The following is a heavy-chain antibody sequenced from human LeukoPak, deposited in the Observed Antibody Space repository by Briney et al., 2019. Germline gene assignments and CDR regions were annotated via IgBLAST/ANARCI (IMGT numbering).Heavy chain of an antibody. CDR1: GYGFTSDG. CDR2: ISAYNGNT. D-gene: IGHD5-18*01. CDR3: AARGYSYGNNIRDY. V-gene: IGHV1-18*01. Sequence: GASVKVSCKAAGYGFTSDGISWVRQAPGQGLEWMGWISAYNGNTNYAQKLQGRATMTTDTSTSTAYMELRSLRSDDTAVYYCAARGYSYGNNIRDYWGQGTLVTVCS. J-gene: IGHJ4*02.